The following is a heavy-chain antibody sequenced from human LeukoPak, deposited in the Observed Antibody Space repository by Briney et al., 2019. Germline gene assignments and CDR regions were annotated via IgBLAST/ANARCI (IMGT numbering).Heavy chain of an antibody. Sequence: PSETLSLTCTVSGGSISSYYWSWIRQPAGKGLEWIGRIYTSGSTNYNPSLKSRVTMSVDTSKNQFSLKLSSVTAADTAVYYCARARRYYDSSGYLMYYFDYWGQGTLVTVS. J-gene: IGHJ4*02. CDR1: GGSISSYY. D-gene: IGHD3-22*01. CDR3: ARARRYYDSSGYLMYYFDY. V-gene: IGHV4-4*07. CDR2: IYTSGST.